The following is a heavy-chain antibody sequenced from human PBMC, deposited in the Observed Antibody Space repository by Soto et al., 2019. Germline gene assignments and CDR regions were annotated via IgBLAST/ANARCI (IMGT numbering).Heavy chain of an antibody. CDR1: GFTFSSYG. Sequence: GGSLRLSCAASGFTFSSYGMHWVRQAPGKGLEWVSAISGSGGSTYYADSVKGRFTISRDNSKNTVYLQMNSLRAEDTAVYYCAKGKERYSSRGNWFDPWGQGTLVTVSS. J-gene: IGHJ5*02. CDR3: AKGKERYSSRGNWFDP. D-gene: IGHD6-13*01. V-gene: IGHV3-23*01. CDR2: ISGSGGST.